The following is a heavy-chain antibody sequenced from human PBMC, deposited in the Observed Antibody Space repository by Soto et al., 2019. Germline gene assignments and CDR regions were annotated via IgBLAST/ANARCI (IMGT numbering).Heavy chain of an antibody. J-gene: IGHJ6*02. CDR1: GYSFTSYW. V-gene: IGHV5-10-1*01. Sequence: GESLKISCKGPGYSFTSYWISWVRQMPGKGLEWMGRIDPSDSYTNYSPSFQGHVTISADKSISTAYLQWSSLKASDTAMYYCARPSPSYYYYYGMDVWGQGTTVTVSS. CDR3: ARPSPSYYYYYGMDV. CDR2: IDPSDSYT.